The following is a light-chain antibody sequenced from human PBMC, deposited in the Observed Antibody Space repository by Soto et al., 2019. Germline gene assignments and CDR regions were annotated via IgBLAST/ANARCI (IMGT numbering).Light chain of an antibody. CDR2: AAS. Sequence: DIQMTQSPSSLSASIGDSVTITCRASQTIIGYLNWYQQKPGKAPRLLINAASNLQSGVPSRFSGSGSGTDFTLTISSLQPEDFATYYCQQGYSFPVTFGGGTKVDIK. CDR1: QTIIGY. CDR3: QQGYSFPVT. V-gene: IGKV1-39*01. J-gene: IGKJ4*01.